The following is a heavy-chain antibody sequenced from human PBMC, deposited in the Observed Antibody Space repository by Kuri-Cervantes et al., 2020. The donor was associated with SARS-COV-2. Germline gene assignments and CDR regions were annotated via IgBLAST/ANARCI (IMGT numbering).Heavy chain of an antibody. Sequence: GESLKISCAASGFTFSSYAMSWVRQAPGKGLEWVSAISGNGGSTYYADSVKGRFTISRDNSKNTLYLQMNSLRADDTAVYYCAKFPALLVRSLSWYFDLWGRGTLVTVSS. CDR2: ISGNGGST. CDR3: AKFPALLVRSLSWYFDL. J-gene: IGHJ2*01. D-gene: IGHD3-10*01. CDR1: GFTFSSYA. V-gene: IGHV3-23*01.